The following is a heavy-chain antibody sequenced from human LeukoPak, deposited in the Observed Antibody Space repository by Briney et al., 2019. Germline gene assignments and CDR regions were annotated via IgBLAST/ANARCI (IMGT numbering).Heavy chain of an antibody. CDR3: VKDSLGYSYGYYFDY. D-gene: IGHD5-18*01. V-gene: IGHV3-30*02. CDR2: IWYDGSDK. CDR1: GSTFSSYD. J-gene: IGHJ4*02. Sequence: GGSLRLSCAASGSTFSSYDMHWVRQAPGTGLEWVAVIWYDGSDKYYADSVKGRFTISRDNSKNTLYLQMSSLRAEDTAVYYCVKDSLGYSYGYYFDYWGQGTLVTVSS.